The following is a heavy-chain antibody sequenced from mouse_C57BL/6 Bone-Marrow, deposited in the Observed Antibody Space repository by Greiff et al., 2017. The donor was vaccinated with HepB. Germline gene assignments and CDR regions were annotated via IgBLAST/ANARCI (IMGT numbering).Heavy chain of an antibody. D-gene: IGHD1-1*01. CDR3: ARAHYYGSWFAY. V-gene: IGHV3-1*01. Sequence: EVQRVESGPGMVKPSQSLSLTCTVTGYSITSGYDWHWIRHFPGNKLEWMGYISYSGSTNYNPSLKSRISITHDTSKNHFFLKLNSVTTEDTATYYCARAHYYGSWFAYWGQGTLVTVSA. CDR1: GYSITSGYD. J-gene: IGHJ3*01. CDR2: ISYSGST.